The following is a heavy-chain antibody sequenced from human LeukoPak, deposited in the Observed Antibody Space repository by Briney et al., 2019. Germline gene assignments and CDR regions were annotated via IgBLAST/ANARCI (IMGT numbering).Heavy chain of an antibody. Sequence: GGSLRLSCAASGFTFSSYWMHWVRQAPGKGLVWVSRINTDGSGTSYADSVKGRFTISRDNAKNSLYLQMNSLRAEDTAVYYCARQHWLDGAYYFDYWGQGTLVTVSS. J-gene: IGHJ4*02. D-gene: IGHD6-19*01. V-gene: IGHV3-74*01. CDR2: INTDGSGT. CDR3: ARQHWLDGAYYFDY. CDR1: GFTFSSYW.